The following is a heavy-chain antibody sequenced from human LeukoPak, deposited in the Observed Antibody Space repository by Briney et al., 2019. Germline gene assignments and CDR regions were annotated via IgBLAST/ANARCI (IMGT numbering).Heavy chain of an antibody. CDR2: VNLQGST. CDR3: AREGGPYRPLDY. J-gene: IGHJ4*02. V-gene: IGHV4-4*02. CDR1: GGSITHTNY. Sequence: SETLSLTCGVSGGSITHTNYWTWVRQPPGKGLEWIGEVNLQGSTNYNPSLMGRVAISVDTSENHISLQLTSVTAADTAVYYCAREGGPYRPLDYSGQGTLVTVSS.